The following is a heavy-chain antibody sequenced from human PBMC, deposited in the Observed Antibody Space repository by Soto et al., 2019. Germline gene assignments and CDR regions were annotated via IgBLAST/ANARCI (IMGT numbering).Heavy chain of an antibody. V-gene: IGHV1-69*13. CDR1: GGTFSSYA. J-gene: IGHJ4*02. CDR2: IIPIFGTA. Sequence: WASVKVSCKASGGTFSSYAISWVRQAPGQGLEWMGGIIPIFGTANYAQKFQGRVTITADESTSTAYMELSSLRSEDTAVYYCARDADIAAAGNWGQGTLVTVSS. D-gene: IGHD6-13*01. CDR3: ARDADIAAAGN.